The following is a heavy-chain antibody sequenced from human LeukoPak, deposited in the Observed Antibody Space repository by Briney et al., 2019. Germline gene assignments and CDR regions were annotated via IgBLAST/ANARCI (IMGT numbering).Heavy chain of an antibody. CDR2: ISSSSSTI. Sequence: GGSLRLSCAASGFTFSSYSMNWVRQAPGKGLEWVSYISSSSSTIYYADSVKGRFTISRDNAKNSLYLQMNSLRAEDTAVYYCARIPRFGGVSHWGQGTLVTVSS. CDR1: GFTFSSYS. D-gene: IGHD3-16*01. J-gene: IGHJ4*02. CDR3: ARIPRFGGVSH. V-gene: IGHV3-48*04.